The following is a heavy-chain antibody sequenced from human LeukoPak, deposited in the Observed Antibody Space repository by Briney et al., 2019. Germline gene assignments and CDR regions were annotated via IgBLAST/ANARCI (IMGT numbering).Heavy chain of an antibody. CDR1: GFTFSNYD. D-gene: IGHD2-2*01. V-gene: IGHV3-21*01. CDR2: ISSSSKYI. CDR3: AREDASSLDY. Sequence: PGGSLRLSCAASGFTFSNYDMNWVRQAPGKGLEWVSSISSSSKYIYYADSVKGRFTISRDNAKNSLYLQMSSLRAEDTAVYFCAREDASSLDYWGQGTLVTVSS. J-gene: IGHJ4*02.